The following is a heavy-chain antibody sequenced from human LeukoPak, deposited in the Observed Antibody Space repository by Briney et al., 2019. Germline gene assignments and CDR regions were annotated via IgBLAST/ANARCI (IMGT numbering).Heavy chain of an antibody. V-gene: IGHV4-59*01. CDR1: GGSISSYY. Sequence: SETLSLTCTVSGGSISSYYWSWLRQPPGKGLEWIGYIYYSGSTNYNPSLKSRVTISVDTSKNQFSLKLSSVTAADTAVYYCARSPDSSGYYYGAFDIWGQGTMVTVSS. CDR2: IYYSGST. D-gene: IGHD3-22*01. J-gene: IGHJ3*02. CDR3: ARSPDSSGYYYGAFDI.